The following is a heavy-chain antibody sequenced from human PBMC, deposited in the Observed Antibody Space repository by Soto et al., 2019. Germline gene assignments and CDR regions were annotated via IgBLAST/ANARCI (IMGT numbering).Heavy chain of an antibody. Sequence: ASVKVSCKASGYTFTALSMHWVRQAPGKGLEWMGGFDPKDGGTIYAQKFQGRVTMTKDTSTGTAYMELSSLTSEDTAVYYCATGVAIAYYSGDCMDLWGQGTMVTVSS. V-gene: IGHV1-24*01. CDR1: GYTFTALS. D-gene: IGHD5-12*01. CDR2: FDPKDGGT. CDR3: ATGVAIAYYSGDCMDL. J-gene: IGHJ5*02.